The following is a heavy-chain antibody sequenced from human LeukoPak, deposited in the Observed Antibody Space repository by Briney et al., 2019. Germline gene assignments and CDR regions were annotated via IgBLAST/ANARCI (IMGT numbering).Heavy chain of an antibody. D-gene: IGHD3-22*01. CDR3: AKVYYYYDSSGYYFDY. Sequence: GGSLRLSCAASGFTFSSYGMYWVRQAPGKGLEWVAFIWYDGSNKYYADSVKGRFTISRDNSKNTLYLQMNSLRAEDTAVYYCAKVYYYYDSSGYYFDYWGQGTLVTVSS. CDR1: GFTFSSYG. J-gene: IGHJ4*02. V-gene: IGHV3-30*02. CDR2: IWYDGSNK.